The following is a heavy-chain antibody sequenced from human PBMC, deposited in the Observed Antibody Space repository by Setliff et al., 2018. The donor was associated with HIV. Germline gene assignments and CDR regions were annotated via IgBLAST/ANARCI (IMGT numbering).Heavy chain of an antibody. J-gene: IGHJ6*02. Sequence: SVKVSCKASGGTFSSYGISWVRQAPGQGLEWMGRIIPVYGTTNYAQKFQGRVTITADKSTSTAYMELSSLRSEDTALYYCARDRQIAAAGRSNYYYGMDVWGQGTTVTVSS. D-gene: IGHD6-13*01. CDR2: IIPVYGTT. CDR3: ARDRQIAAAGRSNYYYGMDV. CDR1: GGTFSSYG. V-gene: IGHV1-69*06.